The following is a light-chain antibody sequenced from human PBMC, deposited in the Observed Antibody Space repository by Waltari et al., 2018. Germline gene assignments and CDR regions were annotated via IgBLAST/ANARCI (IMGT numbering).Light chain of an antibody. CDR2: VNN. J-gene: IGLJ3*02. CDR1: SSNIGAGYD. V-gene: IGLV1-40*01. CDR3: QSFDISLNGWV. Sequence: QSVLTQPPSVSGAPGQWVTISCTGSSSNIGAGYDVHWYQQLPGTAPKLLIYVNNRRPSGVPDRFSGSRSPTSASRAIIGLQPEDEADYYCQSFDISLNGWVFGGGTKVTVL.